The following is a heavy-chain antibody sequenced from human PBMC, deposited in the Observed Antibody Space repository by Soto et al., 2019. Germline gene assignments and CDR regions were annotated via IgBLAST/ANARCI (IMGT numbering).Heavy chain of an antibody. CDR2: ISGSGGST. Sequence: EVQLLESGGGLVQPGGSLRLSCAASGFTFSNYAMSWVRQAPGKGLEWVSAISGSGGSTYYADSVKGRFTISRDNSKNTLYLQMNSLRAEDTAVYYCAKDGTSGSYYFYFDYWGQGTLVTVSS. CDR1: GFTFSNYA. CDR3: AKDGTSGSYYFYFDY. J-gene: IGHJ4*02. D-gene: IGHD1-26*01. V-gene: IGHV3-23*01.